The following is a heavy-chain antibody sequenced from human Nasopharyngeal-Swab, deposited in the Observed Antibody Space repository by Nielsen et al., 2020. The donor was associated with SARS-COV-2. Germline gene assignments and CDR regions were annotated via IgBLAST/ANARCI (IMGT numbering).Heavy chain of an antibody. V-gene: IGHV6-1*01. Sequence: SQTLSLICAISGDSVSNNRAAWSWIRQSASRGLEWLGRTYYRSTWNNDYAESVKSRITINPDTTKNQFYLQLNSVTPEDTAVYYCARGSQGTRWSWGQGTLVTVSS. CDR2: TYYRSTWNN. CDR1: GDSVSNNRAA. D-gene: IGHD2-15*01. J-gene: IGHJ5*02. CDR3: ARGSQGTRWS.